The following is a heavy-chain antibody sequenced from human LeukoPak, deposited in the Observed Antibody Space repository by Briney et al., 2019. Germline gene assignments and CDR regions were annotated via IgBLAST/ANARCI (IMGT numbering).Heavy chain of an antibody. Sequence: GGSLRLSCAASGFTFDDYAMHWVRQAPGKGLEWVSLISGDGGSTHYADSVKGRFTISRDNSKNSLYLQMNSLRTEDTALYYCARGDLGYCSGGSCSDFDYWGQGTLVTVSS. CDR1: GFTFDDYA. J-gene: IGHJ4*02. D-gene: IGHD2-15*01. CDR3: ARGDLGYCSGGSCSDFDY. CDR2: ISGDGGST. V-gene: IGHV3-43*02.